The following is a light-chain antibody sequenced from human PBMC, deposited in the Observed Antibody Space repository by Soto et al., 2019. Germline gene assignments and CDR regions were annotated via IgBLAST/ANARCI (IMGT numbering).Light chain of an antibody. CDR1: QTIGSN. CDR2: DAS. V-gene: IGKV3-15*01. J-gene: IGKJ1*01. Sequence: EIVMPQSLATLSVSPGERSTLSRKESQTIGSNLAWYQQKPGQPPRILIYDASTRATDIPARFTGSGSGTEFTLTISRLQSEDFAVFYCQQYNNWPPTWTFGHGNKVGIK. CDR3: QQYNNWPPTWT.